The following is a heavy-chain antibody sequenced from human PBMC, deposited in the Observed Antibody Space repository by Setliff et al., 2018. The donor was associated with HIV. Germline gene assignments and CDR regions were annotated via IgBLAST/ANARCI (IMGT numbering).Heavy chain of an antibody. CDR3: VRHSDPAD. CDR2: VRTKANNYAT. CDR1: GFTFSGSS. V-gene: IGHV3-73*01. J-gene: IGHJ4*02. D-gene: IGHD2-2*01. Sequence: GESLKISCAASGFTFSGSSMHWVRQAPGKGLEWVGRVRTKANNYATTYAAPVRGRFTISRDDSKNTAYLQMNSLKNEDAAVYYCVRHSDPADWGQGTPVTV.